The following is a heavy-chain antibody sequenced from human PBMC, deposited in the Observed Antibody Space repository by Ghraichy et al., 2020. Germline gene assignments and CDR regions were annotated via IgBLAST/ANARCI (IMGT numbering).Heavy chain of an antibody. CDR1: GFSLSNARMG. CDR3: ARTTTYYYDSSGYYQPYYGMDV. V-gene: IGHV2-26*01. J-gene: IGHJ6*02. Sequence: SGPTLVKPTETLTLTCTVSGFSLSNARMGVSWIRQPPGKALEWLAHIFSNDEKSYSTSLKSRLTISKDTSKSQVVLTMTNMDPVDTATYYCARTTTYYYDSSGYYQPYYGMDVWGQGTTVTVSS. CDR2: IFSNDEK. D-gene: IGHD3-22*01.